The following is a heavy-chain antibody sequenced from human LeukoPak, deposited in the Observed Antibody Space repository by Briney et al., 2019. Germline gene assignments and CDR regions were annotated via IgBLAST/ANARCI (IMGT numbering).Heavy chain of an antibody. Sequence: GGSLRLSCAASGFTFSNAWMSWVRQAPGKGLEWVGRIKSKTDGGTTDYAAPVKGRFTISRDDSKNTLYLQMNSLRAEDAAVYYCAKDVLITIFGVVISNWFDPWGQGTLVTVSS. J-gene: IGHJ5*02. D-gene: IGHD3-3*01. CDR3: AKDVLITIFGVVISNWFDP. CDR1: GFTFSNAW. CDR2: IKSKTDGGTT. V-gene: IGHV3-15*01.